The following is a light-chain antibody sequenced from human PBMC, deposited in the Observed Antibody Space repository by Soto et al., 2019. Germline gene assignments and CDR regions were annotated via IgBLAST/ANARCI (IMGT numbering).Light chain of an antibody. CDR3: LQRSNWLT. CDR2: GAF. J-gene: IGKJ4*01. Sequence: EILLTQSPATLSFSPGERATLSRRASQSVSSYLAWYQQKPGQAPRLLIYGAFNRATGIPARFSGSGSGTDFTLTISSLEPEDSAVYYCLQRSNWLTFGGGTKVDIK. V-gene: IGKV3-11*01. CDR1: QSVSSY.